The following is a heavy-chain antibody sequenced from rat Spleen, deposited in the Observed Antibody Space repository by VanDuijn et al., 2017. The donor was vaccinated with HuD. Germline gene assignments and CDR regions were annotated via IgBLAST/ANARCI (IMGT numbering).Heavy chain of an antibody. D-gene: IGHD1-12*01. CDR3: AKKSYLQPLFDH. CDR2: ISYDGSHT. V-gene: IGHV5-7*01. Sequence: EVQLVESGGGLVEPGRSLKLSCAASGFIFSDYNMAWVRQAPKKGLEWVATISYDGSHTYYRDSVKGRFTFSRDNARGTLYLQMDSLRSEDTATYYCAKKSYLQPLFDHWGQGVMVTVSS. CDR1: GFIFSDYN. J-gene: IGHJ2*01.